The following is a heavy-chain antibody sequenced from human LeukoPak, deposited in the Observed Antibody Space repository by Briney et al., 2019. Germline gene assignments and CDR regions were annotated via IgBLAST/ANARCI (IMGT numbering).Heavy chain of an antibody. CDR2: ISSSSSTI. D-gene: IGHD3-10*02. CDR1: GLTISSYS. CDR3: AELGITMIGGV. V-gene: IGHV3-48*01. Sequence: GGSLRLSCAASGLTISSYSMNWVRQAPGKGLQWVSYISSSSSTIYYADSVKGRFTISRDNSKNTLYLQMNSLRAEDTAVYYCAELGITMIGGVWGKGTTVTISS. J-gene: IGHJ6*04.